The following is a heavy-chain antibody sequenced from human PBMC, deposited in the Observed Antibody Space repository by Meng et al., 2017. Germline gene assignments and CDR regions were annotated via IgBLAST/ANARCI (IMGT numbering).Heavy chain of an antibody. V-gene: IGHV1-3*01. CDR3: ARDSCTGGICYRGSFDY. Sequence: QVLVVMARGEVNEPGASVKVSCKASGCTFTSYARHWVRQSPGQSLEWMGWLNAGNGDTKYSQKFQGRVTITRDSSASTAYMELSSLRSEDTAVYYCARDSCTGGICYRGSFDYWAQGTLVTVSS. CDR1: GCTFTSYA. CDR2: LNAGNGDT. D-gene: IGHD2-15*01. J-gene: IGHJ4*02.